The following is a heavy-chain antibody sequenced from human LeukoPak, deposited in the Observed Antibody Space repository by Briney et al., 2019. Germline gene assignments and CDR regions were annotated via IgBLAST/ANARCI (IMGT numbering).Heavy chain of an antibody. CDR3: ARAPSGYCSGGSCYWYY. J-gene: IGHJ4*02. CDR2: IYPGDSDT. D-gene: IGHD2-15*01. CDR1: GYSFTSYW. V-gene: IGHV5-51*01. Sequence: GESLKISCKGSGYSFTSYWIGWVRQMPGKGLEWMGFIYPGDSDTRYSPSFQGQVTISADKFISTPYLQWSSLKASDTAMYYCARAPSGYCSGGSCYWYYWGQGTLVTVSS.